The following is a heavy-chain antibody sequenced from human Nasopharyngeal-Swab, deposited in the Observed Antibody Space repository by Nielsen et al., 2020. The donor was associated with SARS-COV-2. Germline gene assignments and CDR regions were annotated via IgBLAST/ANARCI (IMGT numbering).Heavy chain of an antibody. D-gene: IGHD6-13*01. CDR2: IYYSGST. V-gene: IGHV4-59*08. J-gene: IGHJ6*03. CDR3: ARQRGGSSWPYYMDV. Sequence: GSLRLSCTVSGGSLSSYYWSWIRQPPGKGLEWIGYIYYSGSTNYNPSLKSRVTISVDTSKNQFSLKLSSVTAADTAVYYCARQRGGSSWPYYMDVWGKGTTVTVSS. CDR1: GGSLSSYY.